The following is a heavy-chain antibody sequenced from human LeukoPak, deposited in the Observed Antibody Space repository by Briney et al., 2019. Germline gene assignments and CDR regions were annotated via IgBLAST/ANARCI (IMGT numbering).Heavy chain of an antibody. J-gene: IGHJ3*02. CDR3: ARERQDTILHSGAFDI. D-gene: IGHD2-21*01. CDR1: GFTFSTYF. V-gene: IGHV3-30-3*01. Sequence: GGSLRLSCAASGFTFSTYFMHWVRQAPGKGLEWVAYIASDGSHTFYVESVKGRFTISRDNYKTTLYLQMNSLRAEDTAVYFCARERQDTILHSGAFDIWGQGTMVTVSS. CDR2: IASDGSHT.